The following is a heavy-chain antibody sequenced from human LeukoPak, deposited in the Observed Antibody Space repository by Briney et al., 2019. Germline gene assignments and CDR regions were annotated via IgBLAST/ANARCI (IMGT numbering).Heavy chain of an antibody. CDR3: ARDAVATDYFDY. CDR1: GYTFSNYV. V-gene: IGHV1-3*01. D-gene: IGHD5-12*01. Sequence: ASVKVSCKASGYTFSNYVMHWVRQAPGQRLEWMGWINAGSGNTEYSQKFQGRVTNTRDTSASTAYMELSSLRSEDTAVYYCARDAVATDYFDYWGQGTLVTVSS. CDR2: INAGSGNT. J-gene: IGHJ4*02.